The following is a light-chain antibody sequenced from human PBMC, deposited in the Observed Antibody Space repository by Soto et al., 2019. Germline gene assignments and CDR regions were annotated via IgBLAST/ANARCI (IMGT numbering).Light chain of an antibody. V-gene: IGKV2-24*01. CDR3: MQATQLWT. CDR1: QSLVHSDGITY. CDR2: KTS. J-gene: IGKJ1*01. Sequence: DLVMTQTPLSSPVSLGQPASISCRSSQSLVHSDGITYLSWLHQRPGQPPRLLIYKTSNRFSGVPDRFSGSGAGTDFTLKISRVEAEDVGVYYCMQATQLWTFGQGTKVEI.